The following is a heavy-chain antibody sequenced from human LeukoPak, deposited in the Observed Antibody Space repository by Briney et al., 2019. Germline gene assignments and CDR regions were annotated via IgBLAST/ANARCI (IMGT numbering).Heavy chain of an antibody. Sequence: GESLKISCKGGGYSFTNYWIVWVRQMPGKGLEWMGVIYYDDSETQYSPSFQGQVTISADKSISTAYLQWSSLKASDTAMYYCAGKGIAVAGLSYYYYMDVWGKGTTVTVSS. CDR3: AGKGIAVAGLSYYYYMDV. CDR2: IYYDDSET. D-gene: IGHD6-19*01. CDR1: GYSFTNYW. J-gene: IGHJ6*03. V-gene: IGHV5-51*01.